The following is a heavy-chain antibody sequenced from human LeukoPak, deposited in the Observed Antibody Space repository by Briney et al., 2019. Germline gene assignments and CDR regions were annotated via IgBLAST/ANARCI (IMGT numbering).Heavy chain of an antibody. CDR2: IYYSGST. V-gene: IGHV4-59*01. D-gene: IGHD5-18*01. CDR3: ARGLQSGEYYFDY. CDR1: GGSISSYY. Sequence: SETLSLTCTVSGGSISSYYWSWIRQPPGKGLEWIGYIYYSGSTNYNPSLKSRVTISVDTSKNQFSLKLSSVTAADTAVYYCARGLQSGEYYFDYWGQGTLVTVSS. J-gene: IGHJ4*02.